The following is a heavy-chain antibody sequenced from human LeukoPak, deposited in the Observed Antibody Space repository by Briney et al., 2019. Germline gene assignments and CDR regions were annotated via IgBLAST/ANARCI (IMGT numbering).Heavy chain of an antibody. CDR3: ARDSYCSGGSCYSDVGKPYYYYGMDV. J-gene: IGHJ6*02. CDR1: GYTVTSYY. V-gene: IGHV1-46*01. D-gene: IGHD2-15*01. CDR2: LNPSGGSS. Sequence: ASVKVSCKASGYTVTSYYMHWVRQAPGQGLEWMGILNPSGGSSSYAQKFQGRVTITRDTSASTAYMELSSLRSEDTAVYYCARDSYCSGGSCYSDVGKPYYYYGMDVWGQGTTVTVSS.